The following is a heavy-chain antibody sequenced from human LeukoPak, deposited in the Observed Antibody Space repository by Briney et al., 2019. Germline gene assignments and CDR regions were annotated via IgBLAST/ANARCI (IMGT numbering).Heavy chain of an antibody. CDR1: GFTFSSYA. Sequence: AGGSLRLSCAASGFTFSSYAMSWVRQAPGKGLEWVSGISGSGANTYYADSVKGRFTISGDNSKNTLYLQMNSLRPEDTAVYYCAKEGDYYGSGSYRDGFDIWGQGTRATVSS. CDR3: AKEGDYYGSGSYRDGFDI. V-gene: IGHV3-23*01. CDR2: ISGSGANT. D-gene: IGHD3-10*01. J-gene: IGHJ3*02.